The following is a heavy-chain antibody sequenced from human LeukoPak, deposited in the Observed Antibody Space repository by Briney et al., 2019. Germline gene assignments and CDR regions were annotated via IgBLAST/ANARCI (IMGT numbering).Heavy chain of an antibody. D-gene: IGHD6-6*01. CDR1: GESFSDYY. V-gene: IGHV4-34*01. CDR2: INHSGST. J-gene: IGHJ5*02. CDR3: ARAYSSSGYNWLDP. Sequence: PSETLSLTCAVYGESFSDYYWSWIRQPPGKGLEWIGEINHSGSTNYNPSLKSRVTISVDTSKNQFFLKLNSVTAADTAVYYCARAYSSSGYNWLDPWGQGTLVTVSS.